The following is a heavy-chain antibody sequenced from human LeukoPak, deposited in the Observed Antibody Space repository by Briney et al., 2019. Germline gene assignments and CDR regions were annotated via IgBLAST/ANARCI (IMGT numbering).Heavy chain of an antibody. CDR2: IHYSGIT. Sequence: PSETLSLTCSVSGGSISSYYWSWIRQPPGKGLEWIGHIHYSGITNYNPSLKSRVTISVDTSKNQFSLNLNSVTAADTAVYYCARHSRGYYYYGMDVWGQGTTVTVSS. CDR1: GGSISSYY. CDR3: ARHSRGYYYYGMDV. J-gene: IGHJ6*02. V-gene: IGHV4-59*08.